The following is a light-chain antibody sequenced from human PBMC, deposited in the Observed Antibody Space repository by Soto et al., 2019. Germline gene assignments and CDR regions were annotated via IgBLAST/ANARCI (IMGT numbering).Light chain of an antibody. J-gene: IGKJ1*01. CDR3: QQYNNYWT. CDR1: QSISYW. V-gene: IGKV1-5*03. CDR2: KAS. Sequence: DIQMTQSPSTLSASVGDRVTITCRASQSISYWLAWYQQKPGKAPNLLIYKASSLESGVPSRFSGSGSGTEFTLTISRLQPDDLATYYCQQYNNYWTFGQGTKVEIK.